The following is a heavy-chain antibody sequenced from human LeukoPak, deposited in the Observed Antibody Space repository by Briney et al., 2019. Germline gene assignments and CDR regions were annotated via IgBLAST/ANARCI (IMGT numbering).Heavy chain of an antibody. CDR2: ISSSSSYI. J-gene: IGHJ6*02. Sequence: GGSLRLSCAASGFTFSSYIMNWVRQAPGKGLEWVSSISSSSSYIYYADSVKGRFTISRDNAKNSLYLQMNSLRAEDTAVYYCARASYYYGSGSLYGMDVWGQGTTVTVSS. CDR3: ARASYYYGSGSLYGMDV. D-gene: IGHD3-10*01. V-gene: IGHV3-21*01. CDR1: GFTFSSYI.